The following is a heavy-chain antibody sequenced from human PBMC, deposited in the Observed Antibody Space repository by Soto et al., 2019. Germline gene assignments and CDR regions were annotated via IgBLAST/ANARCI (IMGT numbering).Heavy chain of an antibody. J-gene: IGHJ4*02. CDR1: GYTFTSYG. D-gene: IGHD5-18*01. CDR3: ATAHYSYGPWGNY. CDR2: FDPEDGET. Sequence: ASVKVSCKASGYTFTSYGISWVRQAPGQGLEWMGGFDPEDGETIYAQKFQGRVTMTEDTSTDTAYMELSSLRSEDTAVYYCATAHYSYGPWGNYWGQGTLVTVSS. V-gene: IGHV1-24*01.